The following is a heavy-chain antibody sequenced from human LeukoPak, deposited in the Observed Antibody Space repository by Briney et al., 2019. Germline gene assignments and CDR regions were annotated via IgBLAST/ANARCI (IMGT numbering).Heavy chain of an antibody. CDR3: ARVPGEWELLWYGMDV. V-gene: IGHV1-69*13. CDR1: GGTFSSYA. D-gene: IGHD1-26*01. J-gene: IGHJ6*02. Sequence: ASVKVSCKASGGTFSSYAISWVRQAPGQGLEWMGGITPIFGTANYAQKFQGRVTITADESTSTAYMELSSLRSEDTAVYYCARVPGEWELLWYGMDVWGQGTTVTVSS. CDR2: ITPIFGTA.